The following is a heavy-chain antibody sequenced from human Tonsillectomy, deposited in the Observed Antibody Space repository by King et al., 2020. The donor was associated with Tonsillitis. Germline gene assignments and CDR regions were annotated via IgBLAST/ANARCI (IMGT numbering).Heavy chain of an antibody. CDR2: VTWNSGSV. D-gene: IGHD4/OR15-4a*01. CDR3: VKDYGAVVYYWYLDV. CDR1: GFNFREYA. J-gene: IGHJ2*01. V-gene: IGHV3-9*01. Sequence: VQLVESGGGLAQPGGSLRLSCAASGFNFREYAMHWVRQVPGKGLEWVAGVTWNSGSVDYADSVKGRFTISRDNARKSLYLQMDSLRVEDTAFYYCVKDYGAVVYYWYLDVWGRGALVTVSS.